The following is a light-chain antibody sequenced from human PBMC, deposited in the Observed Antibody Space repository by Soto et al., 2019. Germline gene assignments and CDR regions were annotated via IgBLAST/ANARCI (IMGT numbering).Light chain of an antibody. CDR2: EVS. J-gene: IGLJ1*01. Sequence: QSALTQPPSASGSPGQSVTISCTGTSSDVGGYNYVSWYQQHPGKAPKLMIYEVSKRPSGVPDRFSGSKSGNTASLTVSGLQAEDDADYYCQSYDYSLSGSNVFGTGTKLTVL. CDR3: QSYDYSLSGSNV. V-gene: IGLV2-8*01. CDR1: SSDVGGYNY.